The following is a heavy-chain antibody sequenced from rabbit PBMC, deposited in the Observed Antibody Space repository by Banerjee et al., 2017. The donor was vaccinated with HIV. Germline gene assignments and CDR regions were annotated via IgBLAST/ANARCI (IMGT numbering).Heavy chain of an antibody. CDR1: GFSFSSSYW. Sequence: QEQLEESGGDLVKPEGSLTLTCTASGFSFSSSYWICWVRQAPGKGLEWIACINTSSGNTVYASWAKGRFTVSKTSSTTVTLQMTSLTAADTATYFCARDGSGWGANFNLWGQGTLVTVS. J-gene: IGHJ4*01. CDR2: INTSSGNT. D-gene: IGHD4-1*01. V-gene: IGHV1S45*01. CDR3: ARDGSGWGANFNL.